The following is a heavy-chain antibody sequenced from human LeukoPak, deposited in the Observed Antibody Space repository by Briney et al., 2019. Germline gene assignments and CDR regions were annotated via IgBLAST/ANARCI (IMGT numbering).Heavy chain of an antibody. V-gene: IGHV4-30-4*01. J-gene: IGHJ6*02. CDR3: AGNGDYDSLYGMDV. Sequence: SETLSLTCTVSGGSISSGDYSWSWIRQPPGKGLEWIGYIYYSGSTYYNPSLKSRVTISVDTSKNQFSLKLSSVTAADTAVYYCAGNGDYDSLYGMDVWGQGTTVTVSS. CDR2: IYYSGST. CDR1: GGSISSGDYS. D-gene: IGHD4-17*01.